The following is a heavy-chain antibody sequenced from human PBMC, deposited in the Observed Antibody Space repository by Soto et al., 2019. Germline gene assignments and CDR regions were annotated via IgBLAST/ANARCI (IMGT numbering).Heavy chain of an antibody. J-gene: IGHJ5*02. V-gene: IGHV4-31*03. Sequence: SETLSLTCTVSGGSISSGAYYWSWIRQHPGKGLEWIGYIHYSGSTSYNPSLKSRVTISIDTSKNQFSLKLSSVTAADTAVYYCAREDRNYYDSSAYYHWGQGTLVTVSS. CDR2: IHYSGST. D-gene: IGHD3-22*01. CDR1: GGSISSGAYY. CDR3: AREDRNYYDSSAYYH.